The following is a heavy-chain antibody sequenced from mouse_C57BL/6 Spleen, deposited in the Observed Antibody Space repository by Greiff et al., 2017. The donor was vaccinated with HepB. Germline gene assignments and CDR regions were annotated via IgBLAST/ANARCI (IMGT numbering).Heavy chain of an antibody. CDR3: ARRWLLRNYAMDY. CDR2: IDPSDSYT. D-gene: IGHD2-3*01. CDR1: GYTFTSYW. Sequence: QVQLQQPGAELVRPGTSVKLSCKASGYTFTSYWMHWVKQRPGQGLEWIGVIDPSDSYTNYNQKFKGKATLTVDTSSSTAYMQLSSLTSEESAVYYCARRWLLRNYAMDYWGQGTSVTVSS. J-gene: IGHJ4*01. V-gene: IGHV1-59*01.